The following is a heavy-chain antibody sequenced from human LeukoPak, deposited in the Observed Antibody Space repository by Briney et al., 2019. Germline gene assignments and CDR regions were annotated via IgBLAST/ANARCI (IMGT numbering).Heavy chain of an antibody. CDR1: GYSFTSYW. D-gene: IGHD2/OR15-2a*01. V-gene: IGHV5-51*01. J-gene: IGHJ4*02. Sequence: RGESLKIPCKGSGYSFTSYWIAWVGQMPGKGLEWMGIFYPGDSNTRYNPSFQGQVTFSADKSVNTAYLQWSSLRASDTAIYYCARLSITTSLRLYYFDYWGQGTLVTVPS. CDR3: ARLSITTSLRLYYFDY. CDR2: FYPGDSNT.